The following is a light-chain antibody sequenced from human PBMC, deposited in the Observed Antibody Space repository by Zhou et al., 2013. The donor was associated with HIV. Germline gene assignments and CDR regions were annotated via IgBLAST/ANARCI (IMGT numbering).Light chain of an antibody. CDR2: KAS. CDR3: QQYDNLWI. V-gene: IGKV1-5*03. J-gene: IGKJ3*01. CDR1: QSIGRW. Sequence: DILVTQSPLTLSSNVGDRVVITCRASQSIGRWLAWYQKKPGKAPKLLIYKASNLQSGVPSRFSGRGAETEFNLTIDGLQEDDFATYFCQQYDNLWIFGQGTTVDV.